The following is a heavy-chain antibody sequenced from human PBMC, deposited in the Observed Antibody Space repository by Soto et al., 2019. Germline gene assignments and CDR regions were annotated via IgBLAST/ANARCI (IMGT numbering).Heavy chain of an antibody. CDR1: GFTIRNYD. D-gene: IGHD3-10*01. V-gene: IGHV3-13*02. CDR2: IGDIHDP. Sequence: LRVSCAASGFTIRNYDMHRVRQTTGKGLEWVSGIGDIHDPYYADSVNSRFTISGEIAKNYVYLQMLGLRDGDAAVYYCALGLPGVRERTYYDRMDVWGQGTRATASS. CDR3: ALGLPGVRERTYYDRMDV. J-gene: IGHJ6*02.